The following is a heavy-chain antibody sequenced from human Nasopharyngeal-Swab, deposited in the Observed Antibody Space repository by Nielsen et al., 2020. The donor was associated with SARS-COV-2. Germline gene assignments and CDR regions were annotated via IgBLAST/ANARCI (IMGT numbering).Heavy chain of an antibody. Sequence: WIRQPPGKGLEWVANIKQDGSEKYYVDSVKGRFTISRDNAKNSLYLQMNSLRAEDTAVYYCARFGITGTTRASGFDYWAREPWSPSPQ. J-gene: IGHJ4*02. CDR2: IKQDGSEK. V-gene: IGHV3-7*01. CDR3: ARFGITGTTRASGFDY. D-gene: IGHD1-7*01.